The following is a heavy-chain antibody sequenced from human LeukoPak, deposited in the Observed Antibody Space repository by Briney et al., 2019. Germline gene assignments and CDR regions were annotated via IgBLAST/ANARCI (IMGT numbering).Heavy chain of an antibody. CDR2: VSGTGGSS. Sequence: GGSLRLSCAASGFTFSSYSMNWVRQAPGKGLEWVSTVSGTGGSSYYADSVKGRFTFSRDNSKNTLYLQMNSLRAEDTAVYYCAREYGSGSYSGDFDYWGQGTLVTVSS. D-gene: IGHD3-10*01. CDR1: GFTFSSYS. V-gene: IGHV3-23*01. CDR3: AREYGSGSYSGDFDY. J-gene: IGHJ4*02.